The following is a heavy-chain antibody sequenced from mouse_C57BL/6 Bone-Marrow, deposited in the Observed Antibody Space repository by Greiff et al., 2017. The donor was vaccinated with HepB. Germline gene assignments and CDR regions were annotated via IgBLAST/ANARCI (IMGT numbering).Heavy chain of an antibody. V-gene: IGHV1-82*01. D-gene: IGHD2-4*01. CDR3: ARKDYDY. CDR1: GYAFSSSW. Sequence: VQLQQSGAELVRPGASVKISCKASGYAFSSSWMNWVKQRPGKGLEWIGRIYPGDGDTNYNGKFKGKATLTADKSSSTAYMQLSSLTSEDSAVYFCARKDYDYWGQGTTLTVSS. J-gene: IGHJ2*01. CDR2: IYPGDGDT.